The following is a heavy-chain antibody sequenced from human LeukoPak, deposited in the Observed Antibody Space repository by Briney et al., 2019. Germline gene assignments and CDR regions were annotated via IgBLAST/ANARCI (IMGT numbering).Heavy chain of an antibody. CDR2: IYYSGST. J-gene: IGHJ5*02. CDR1: GGSISSGDYY. D-gene: IGHD3-3*01. Sequence: PSQTLSLTCTASGGSISSGDYYWSWIRQPPGKGLEWIGYIYYSGSTYYNPSLKSRVTISVDTSKNQFSLKLSSVTAADTAVYYCARGITIFGVVPRWFDPWGQGTLVTVSS. CDR3: ARGITIFGVVPRWFDP. V-gene: IGHV4-30-4*08.